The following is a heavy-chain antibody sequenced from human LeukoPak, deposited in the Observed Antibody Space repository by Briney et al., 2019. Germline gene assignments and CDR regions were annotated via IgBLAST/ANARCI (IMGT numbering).Heavy chain of an antibody. Sequence: GGSLRLSCAASGFTFSSYGMHWVRQAPGKGLEWMAVISYDGSNKYYADSVKGRFTISRDNSKNMLYLQMNSLRAEDTAVYYCATQSGPYDYVYYWGQGTLVTVSS. CDR2: ISYDGSNK. V-gene: IGHV3-30*03. CDR1: GFTFSSYG. CDR3: ATQSGPYDYVYY. D-gene: IGHD3-16*01. J-gene: IGHJ4*02.